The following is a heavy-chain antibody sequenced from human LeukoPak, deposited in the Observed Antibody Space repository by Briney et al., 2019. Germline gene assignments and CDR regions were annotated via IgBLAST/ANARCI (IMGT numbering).Heavy chain of an antibody. D-gene: IGHD2-8*01. J-gene: IGHJ4*02. V-gene: IGHV4-59*06. CDR3: TLMVYARSFDY. CDR1: GGSFSGYY. CDR2: IYYSGST. Sequence: SETLSLTCAVYGGSFSGYYWSWIRQPPGKGLEWIGYIYYSGSTYYNPSLKSRVTISVDTSKNQFSLKLSSVTAADTAVYYCTLMVYARSFDYWGQGTLVTVSS.